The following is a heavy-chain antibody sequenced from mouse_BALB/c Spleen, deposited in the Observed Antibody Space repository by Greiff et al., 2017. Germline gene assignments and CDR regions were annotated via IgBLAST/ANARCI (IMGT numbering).Heavy chain of an antibody. CDR1: GYTFTDYA. Sequence: VQLQQSGAELVRPGVSVKISCKGSGYTFTDYAMHWVKQSHAKSLEWIGVISTYYGDASYNQKFKGKATMTVDKSSSTAYMELARLTSEDSAIYYCARWIDYEYYFDYWGQGTTLTVSS. CDR2: ISTYYGDA. CDR3: ARWIDYEYYFDY. J-gene: IGHJ2*01. V-gene: IGHV1S137*01. D-gene: IGHD2-4*01.